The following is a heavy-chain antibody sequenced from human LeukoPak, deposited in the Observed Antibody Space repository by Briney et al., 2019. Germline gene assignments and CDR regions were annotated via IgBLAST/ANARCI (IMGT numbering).Heavy chain of an antibody. CDR3: ARDGFDCSSTSCFYGMDV. J-gene: IGHJ6*02. V-gene: IGHV1-18*01. CDR2: ISAYNGNT. Sequence: VKVSCKASGYTFSSYGFSWVRQAPGQGLEWMGWISAYNGNTNYAQKLQGRVTMTTGTSASTAYMELRSLGSDDTAVYYCARDGFDCSSTSCFYGMDVWGQGTTVTVSS. D-gene: IGHD2-2*01. CDR1: GYTFSSYG.